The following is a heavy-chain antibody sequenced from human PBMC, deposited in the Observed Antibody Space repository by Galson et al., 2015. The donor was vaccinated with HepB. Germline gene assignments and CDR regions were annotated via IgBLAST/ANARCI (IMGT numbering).Heavy chain of an antibody. D-gene: IGHD1-26*01. CDR1: GYTFTSYY. CDR3: ARVGGATPYYYYGMDV. Sequence: SVKVSCKASGYTFTSYYMHWVRQAPGQGLEWMGIINPSGGSTSYAQKFQGRVTMTRDTSTSTVYMELSSLRSEDTAVYYCARVGGATPYYYYGMDVWGQGTTVTVSS. CDR2: INPSGGST. J-gene: IGHJ6*02. V-gene: IGHV1-46*01.